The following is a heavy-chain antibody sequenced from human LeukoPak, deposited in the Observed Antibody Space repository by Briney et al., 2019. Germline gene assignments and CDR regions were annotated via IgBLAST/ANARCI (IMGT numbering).Heavy chain of an antibody. CDR2: ISNTGGST. V-gene: IGHV3-23*01. J-gene: IGHJ3*02. D-gene: IGHD3-22*01. CDR1: GFTFNSYA. Sequence: GGSLRLSCAASGFTFNSYAMSWVRQAPGKGLEWVSTISNTGGSTYYADSVKGRFTVSRDNSKNTLYLQMRGLRAEDTAAYYCAKAHVIGVVGIGFDIWGRGTKVTVSS. CDR3: AKAHVIGVVGIGFDI.